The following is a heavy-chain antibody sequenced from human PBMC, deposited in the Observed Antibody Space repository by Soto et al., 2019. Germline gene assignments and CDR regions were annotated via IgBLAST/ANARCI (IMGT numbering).Heavy chain of an antibody. D-gene: IGHD5-18*01. Sequence: PSETLVPTSTVSVRAISGYDWRGIRPPPGKGLEWIGYIYYSGSTNYNPSLKSRVTISVDTSKNQFSLKLSSVTAADTAVYYCERRRGYSYGLDGFDYWGQGTLVTVSS. CDR2: IYYSGST. CDR3: ERRRGYSYGLDGFDY. CDR1: VRAISGYD. V-gene: IGHV4-59*01. J-gene: IGHJ4*02.